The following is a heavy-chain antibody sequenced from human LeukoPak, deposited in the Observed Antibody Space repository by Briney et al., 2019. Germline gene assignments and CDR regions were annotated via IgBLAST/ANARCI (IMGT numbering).Heavy chain of an antibody. D-gene: IGHD3-10*01. CDR1: GFTFSSYE. CDR2: ISSSGSTI. Sequence: GGSLRLSRAASGFTFSSYEMNWVRQAPGKRLEWVSYISSSGSTIYYADSVKGRFTISRDNAKNSLYLQMNSLRAEDTAVYYCARDEFDYYGSGSFGYWGQGTLVTVSS. J-gene: IGHJ4*02. V-gene: IGHV3-48*03. CDR3: ARDEFDYYGSGSFGY.